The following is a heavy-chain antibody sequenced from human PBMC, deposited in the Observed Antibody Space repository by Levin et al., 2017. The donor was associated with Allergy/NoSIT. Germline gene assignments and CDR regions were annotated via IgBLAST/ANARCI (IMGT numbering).Heavy chain of an antibody. V-gene: IGHV1-69*13. CDR3: ARNLGTIFGVVIFDP. CDR2: IIPIFGTA. Sequence: ASVKVSCKASGGTFSSYAISWVRQAPGQGLEWMGGIIPIFGTANYAQKFQGRVTITADESTSTAYMELSSLRSEDTAVYYCARNLGTIFGVVIFDPWGQGTLVTVSS. CDR1: GGTFSSYA. D-gene: IGHD3-3*01. J-gene: IGHJ5*02.